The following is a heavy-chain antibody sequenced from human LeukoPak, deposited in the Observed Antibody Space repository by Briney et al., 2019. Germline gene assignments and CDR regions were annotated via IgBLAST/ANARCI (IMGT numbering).Heavy chain of an antibody. CDR2: IKRKTGGGTT. V-gene: IGHV3-15*01. CDR1: GFTFSNAW. J-gene: IGHJ6*04. D-gene: IGHD2-2*01. Sequence: GGSLRLSCAASVSGFTFSNAWMSWVRQGPGKGLEWVGRIKRKTGGGTTDYGAPVKGRFTISRDDSKNTLYLQMNSLKTEDTAVYYCTTAFFGCTSTSCYEAYYYYGMDVWGKGTTVTVSS. CDR3: TTAFFGCTSTSCYEAYYYYGMDV.